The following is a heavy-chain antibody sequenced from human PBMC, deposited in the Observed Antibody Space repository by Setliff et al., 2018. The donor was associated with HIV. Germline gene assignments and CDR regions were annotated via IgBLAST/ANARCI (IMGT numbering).Heavy chain of an antibody. Sequence: SETLSLTCSVSGGSISSYYWSWIRQPPGKGLEWIGDIYYSGTTNYNPSLKSRVTISLDTSRNQFSLKLGSVTAADTAMYYCAREHCSGGSCNGFDIWGQGTMVTVSS. CDR2: IYYSGTT. CDR3: AREHCSGGSCNGFDI. V-gene: IGHV4-59*08. D-gene: IGHD2-15*01. CDR1: GGSISSYY. J-gene: IGHJ3*02.